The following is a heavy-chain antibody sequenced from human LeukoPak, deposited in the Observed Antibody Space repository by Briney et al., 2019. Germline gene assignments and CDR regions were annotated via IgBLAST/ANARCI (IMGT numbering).Heavy chain of an antibody. Sequence: KPSETLSLTCTVSGGSISSSSYYWGWIRQPPGKGLEWIGSIYYSGSTYYNPSLKSRVTISVDTSKNQFSLKLSSVTAADTAVYYCARDDFWSGYANYYYYYYMDVWGKGTTVTVSS. CDR1: GGSISSSSYY. CDR3: ARDDFWSGYANYYYYYYMDV. V-gene: IGHV4-39*02. J-gene: IGHJ6*03. CDR2: IYYSGST. D-gene: IGHD3-3*01.